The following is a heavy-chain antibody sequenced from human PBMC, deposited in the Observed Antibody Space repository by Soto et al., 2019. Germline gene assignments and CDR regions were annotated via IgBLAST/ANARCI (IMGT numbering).Heavy chain of an antibody. D-gene: IGHD3-9*01. CDR3: ERAFFYQGSASPGYSFAAFDF. CDR1: GYTFTSSG. CDR2: ISAHTGSS. Sequence: QVQLVQSGAEVKKPGASVKVSCKASGYTFTSSGMSWVRQAPGQGLEWMGWISAHTGSSEYAQRFQGRVTMTTDRSKSTAYMELRSLRSDDAAVYYCERAFFYQGSASPGYSFAAFDFWGPATVVTVSS. J-gene: IGHJ3*01. V-gene: IGHV1-18*01.